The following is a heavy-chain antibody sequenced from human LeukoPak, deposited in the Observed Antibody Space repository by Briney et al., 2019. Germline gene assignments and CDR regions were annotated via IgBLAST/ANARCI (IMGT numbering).Heavy chain of an antibody. CDR2: ISSSSSYI. CDR3: ARDKDVVVPAAMRYYYYGMDV. J-gene: IGHJ6*02. CDR1: GFTFSSYS. Sequence: GGSLRLSCAASGFTFSSYSMNWVRQAPGKGLEWVSSISSSSSYIYYADSVKGRLTISRDNAKNSLYLQMNSLRAEDTAVYYCARDKDVVVPAAMRYYYYGMDVWGQGTTVTVSS. V-gene: IGHV3-21*01. D-gene: IGHD2-2*01.